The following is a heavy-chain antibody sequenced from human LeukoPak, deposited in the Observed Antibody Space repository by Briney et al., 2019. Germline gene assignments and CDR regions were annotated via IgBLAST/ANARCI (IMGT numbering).Heavy chain of an antibody. CDR1: GGSISGYY. Sequence: SETLSLTCTVSGGSISGYYWSWIRQPPGKGLEWIGYIFHSGSTIYNPSLKSRFTMSVDPSKNQFSLKLSSVIAADTAVYYCGRFFWTTSKRLDYWGQGTVVTVSS. D-gene: IGHD3/OR15-3a*01. V-gene: IGHV4-59*08. J-gene: IGHJ4*02. CDR2: IFHSGST. CDR3: GRFFWTTSKRLDY.